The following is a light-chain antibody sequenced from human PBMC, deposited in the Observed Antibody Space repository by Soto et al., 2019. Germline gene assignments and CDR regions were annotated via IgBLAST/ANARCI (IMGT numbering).Light chain of an antibody. CDR3: LQDYSYPWT. J-gene: IGKJ1*01. CDR2: AAS. CDR1: QGIRND. Sequence: AIQLAQSQSSLSASVGDRVTLTCLASQGIRNDLGWYQQKPGKAPKLLIYAASSLQGGVPSRFSGSASGTDFTLTTSSLQPEDFATYYCLQDYSYPWTFGQGTKVDI. V-gene: IGKV1-6*01.